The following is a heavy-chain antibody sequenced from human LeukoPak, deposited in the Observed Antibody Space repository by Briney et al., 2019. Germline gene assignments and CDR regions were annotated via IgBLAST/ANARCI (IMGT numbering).Heavy chain of an antibody. V-gene: IGHV4-61*08. CDR1: GGSTSSGGYS. J-gene: IGHJ4*02. CDR2: ICYSGNT. D-gene: IGHD3-10*01. CDR3: ATDNSYGSGSYYT. Sequence: PSETLSLTCAVSGGSTSSGGYSWSWIRQPPGKGLEWIGYICYSGNTNYNPSLKSRVTISVDTSKNQFSLKLSSVTAADTAVYYCATDNSYGSGSYYTWGQGTLVTVSS.